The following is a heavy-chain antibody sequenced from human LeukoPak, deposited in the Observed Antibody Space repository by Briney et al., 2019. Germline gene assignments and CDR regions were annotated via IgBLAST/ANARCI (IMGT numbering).Heavy chain of an antibody. CDR2: VYHSGST. CDR1: GFRFSTYTM. J-gene: IGHJ5*02. Sequence: GSLRLSCAASGFRFSTYTMNWVRQPPGKGLEWIGEVYHSGSTKHNPSLMSRVTMSVDKSKNQFSLRLSSVTAADTAVYYCARSDNYVWFDPWGQGTLVTVSS. CDR3: ARSDNYVWFDP. V-gene: IGHV4-4*02. D-gene: IGHD3-10*02.